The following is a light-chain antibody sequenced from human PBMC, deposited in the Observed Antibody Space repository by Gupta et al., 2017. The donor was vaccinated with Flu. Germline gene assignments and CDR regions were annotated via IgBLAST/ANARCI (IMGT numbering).Light chain of an antibody. J-gene: IGLJ1*01. CDR1: IGSKS. CDR2: DDS. Sequence: SYVLTQPPSVSVAPGQTARITCGGNIGSKSVHWYQRKPGQAPVLVVYDDSDRPSGIPERFSGSNSGNTATLTISRVEAGDEADYYCQVWDSSSDHHYVFGTGTKVTVL. CDR3: QVWDSSSDHHYV. V-gene: IGLV3-21*02.